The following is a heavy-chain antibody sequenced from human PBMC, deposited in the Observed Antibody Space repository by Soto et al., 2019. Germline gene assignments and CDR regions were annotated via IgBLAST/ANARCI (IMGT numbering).Heavy chain of an antibody. CDR2: IYHSGST. V-gene: IGHV4-30-2*01. CDR3: ARGNVVAIDD. D-gene: IGHD2-21*01. Sequence: SETLSLTCAVSGGSISSGGYSWSWIRQPPGKGLEWIGYIYHSGSTYYNPSLKSRVTISVDRSKNQFSLKLSSVTAADTAVYYCARGNVVAIDDWGQRTLVTVSS. CDR1: GGSISSGGYS. J-gene: IGHJ4*02.